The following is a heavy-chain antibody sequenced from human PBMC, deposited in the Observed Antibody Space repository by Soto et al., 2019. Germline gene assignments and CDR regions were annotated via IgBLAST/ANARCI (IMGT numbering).Heavy chain of an antibody. D-gene: IGHD1-26*01. CDR1: GGTISSNT. J-gene: IGHJ4*02. CDR2: IIPILGIA. V-gene: IGHV1-69*10. CDR3: AIDLNVGNFDY. Sequence: VEVSCKASGGTISSNTLCWVRQAPGQGLEWMGRIIPILGIANYAQKFQGRVTITADKSTSTAYMELSSLRSEDTAVYYCAIDLNVGNFDYWGQGTLDTVSS.